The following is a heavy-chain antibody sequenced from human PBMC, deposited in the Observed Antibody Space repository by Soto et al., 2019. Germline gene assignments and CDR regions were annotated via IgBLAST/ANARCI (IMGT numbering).Heavy chain of an antibody. CDR2: IYYIGST. Sequence: SETLSLTGGVSGGSITSSHYYWGWIRQPPGKGLEWIGSIYYIGSTYYNPSLMGRVTISVDTSKDQFSLKLSSVTAADTAVYYCARFPQNTSYTFAPYFDYCGHGNLITVSS. V-gene: IGHV4-39*01. CDR1: GGSITSSHYY. D-gene: IGHD2-21*01. CDR3: ARFPQNTSYTFAPYFDY. J-gene: IGHJ4*01.